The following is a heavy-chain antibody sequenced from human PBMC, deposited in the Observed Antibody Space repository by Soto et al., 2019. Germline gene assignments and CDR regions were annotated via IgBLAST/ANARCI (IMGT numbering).Heavy chain of an antibody. Sequence: GASVKVSCKASGYTFTGYYMHWVRQAPGQGLEWMGWINPNSGGTNYAQKFQGRVTMTRDTSISTAYMELSRLRSDDTAVYYCARSPSLELRYFDWLFHYYGMDVWGQGTTVTVSS. J-gene: IGHJ6*02. D-gene: IGHD3-9*01. CDR3: ARSPSLELRYFDWLFHYYGMDV. V-gene: IGHV1-2*02. CDR1: GYTFTGYY. CDR2: INPNSGGT.